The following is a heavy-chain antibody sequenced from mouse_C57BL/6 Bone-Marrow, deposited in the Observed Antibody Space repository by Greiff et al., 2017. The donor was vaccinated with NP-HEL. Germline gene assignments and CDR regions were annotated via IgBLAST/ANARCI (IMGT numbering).Heavy chain of an antibody. CDR3: ARSAHDGPAWFAY. D-gene: IGHD2-3*01. CDR1: GYAFTNYL. V-gene: IGHV1-54*01. CDR2: INPGSGGT. Sequence: QVQLKESGAELVRPGTSVKVSCKASGYAFTNYLIEWVNQRPGQGLEWIGVINPGSGGTNYNEKFKGKATLTADKSSSTAYMQLSSLTSEDSAVYFCARSAHDGPAWFAYWGQGTLVTVSA. J-gene: IGHJ3*01.